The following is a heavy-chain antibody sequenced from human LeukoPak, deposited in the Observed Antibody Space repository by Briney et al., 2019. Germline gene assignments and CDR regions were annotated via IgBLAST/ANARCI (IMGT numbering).Heavy chain of an antibody. V-gene: IGHV1-2*02. Sequence: VASVKVSCKASGYTFTGYYMHWVRQAPGQGLEWMGWINPNSGDTNYAQKFQGRVTMTRDTSISTAYMELSRLRSDDTAVYYCARGPIVGATSGPFPDWGQGTLVTVSS. CDR3: ARGPIVGATSGPFPD. CDR2: INPNSGDT. CDR1: GYTFTGYY. J-gene: IGHJ4*02. D-gene: IGHD1-26*01.